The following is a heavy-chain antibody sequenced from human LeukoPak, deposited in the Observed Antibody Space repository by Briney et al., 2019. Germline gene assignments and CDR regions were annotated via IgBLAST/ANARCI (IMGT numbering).Heavy chain of an antibody. CDR1: GYNFTNYY. CDR2: INPSGGST. V-gene: IGHV1-46*01. J-gene: IGHJ4*02. CDR3: ATRGGAVAARFDY. D-gene: IGHD6-19*01. Sequence: ASVKVSCKASGYNFTNYYMHWVRQAPRQGLEWMGIINPSGGSTIYAQKFQGRVTMTEDTSTDTAYMELSSLRSEDTAVYYCATRGGAVAARFDYWGQGTLVTVSS.